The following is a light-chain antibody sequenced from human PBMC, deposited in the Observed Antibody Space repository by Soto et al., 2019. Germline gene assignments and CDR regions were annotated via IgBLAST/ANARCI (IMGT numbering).Light chain of an antibody. Sequence: QSVLTQPASVSGSPGQSITISCTGTSSDVGGYNYVSWYQQHPGKAPKLMIYDVSNRPSGVSNRFSGSKSGNTASLTISGLQAEDEADYYCSSYTSSSTFPFVVFGGGTKVTVL. V-gene: IGLV2-14*01. J-gene: IGLJ2*01. CDR1: SSDVGGYNY. CDR2: DVS. CDR3: SSYTSSSTFPFVV.